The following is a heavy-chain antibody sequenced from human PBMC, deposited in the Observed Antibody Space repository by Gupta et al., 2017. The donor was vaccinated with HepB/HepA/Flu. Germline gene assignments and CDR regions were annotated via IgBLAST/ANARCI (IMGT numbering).Heavy chain of an antibody. D-gene: IGHD5-24*01. J-gene: IGHJ4*02. CDR3: ARLAGEMATVWLGSHPFDY. CDR1: GYSFNRYV. V-gene: IGHV5-51*01. CDR2: IDPGDSGA. Sequence: EVQLAQSGAEVKKLGESLKISCKGSGYSFNRYVIGWVCQMPGKGLEWMGIIDPGDSGARYCPSFEGQGIISVDTSVSTAYLQWISLKASDTAMYYCARLAGEMATVWLGSHPFDYWGQGTLLTVSS.